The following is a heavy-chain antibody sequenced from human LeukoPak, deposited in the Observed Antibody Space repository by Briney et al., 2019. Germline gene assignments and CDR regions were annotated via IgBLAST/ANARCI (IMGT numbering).Heavy chain of an antibody. V-gene: IGHV4-39*01. CDR1: GSPIRSSSYH. CDR2: IHYSGST. D-gene: IGHD2-2*01. CDR3: ARLTGRDTSDWPYFHY. J-gene: IGHJ4*01. Sequence: SETLSLTCTVSGSPIRSSSYHWGWVRQPPGKGLEWIGNIHYSGSTSYNPSLKSRVTLSVDTSKNQFSLKLSSVTAADTAVFYCARLTGRDTSDWPYFHYWGQGALVTVSS.